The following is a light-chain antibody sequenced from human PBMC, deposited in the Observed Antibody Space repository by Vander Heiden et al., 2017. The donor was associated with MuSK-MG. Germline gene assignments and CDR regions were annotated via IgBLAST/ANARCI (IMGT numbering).Light chain of an antibody. CDR3: NSRDSSGNHLGV. CDR1: SLRSYS. J-gene: IGLJ2*01. Sequence: VSVALGQTVRLTFPGDSLRSYSASWYQQKPGQAPVLVIYGKNNRPSGIPDRFSGSSSGNTASLTITGAQAEDEADYYCNSRDSSGNHLGVFGGGTKLTVL. CDR2: GKN. V-gene: IGLV3-19*01.